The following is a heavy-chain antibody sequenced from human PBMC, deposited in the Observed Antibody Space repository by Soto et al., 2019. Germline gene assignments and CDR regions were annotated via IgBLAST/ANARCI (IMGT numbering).Heavy chain of an antibody. V-gene: IGHV1-8*02. Sequence: GSVKVSCKASGGTFSSYDIYWVRQATGQGLEWMGWMNPNTGNSGYAQKFQGRVTMTSDTSISTAHMELSSLRSEDTAVYYCARRAETNGWNGFGADKYYFDFWGQGTLVTVSS. CDR2: MNPNTGNS. D-gene: IGHD1-1*01. J-gene: IGHJ4*02. CDR3: ARRAETNGWNGFGADKYYFDF. CDR1: GGTFSSYD.